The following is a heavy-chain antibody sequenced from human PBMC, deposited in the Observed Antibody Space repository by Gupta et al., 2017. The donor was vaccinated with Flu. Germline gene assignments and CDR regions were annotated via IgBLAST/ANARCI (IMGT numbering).Heavy chain of an antibody. CDR3: ATHQFYFDY. Sequence: AKTWVRQARGKGLEWVSGISAGGESTYYADSVKGRFTISRDNSKNTLYLQMNSLRAEDTAVYFCATHQFYFDYWGQGTLLTVSS. CDR2: ISAGGEST. V-gene: IGHV3-23*01. J-gene: IGHJ4*02. CDR1: A.